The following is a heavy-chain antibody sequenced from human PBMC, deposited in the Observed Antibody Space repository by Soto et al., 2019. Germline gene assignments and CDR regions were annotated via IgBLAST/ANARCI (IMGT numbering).Heavy chain of an antibody. CDR1: EFAFRSDA. J-gene: IGHJ6*02. CDR3: ARDLGYCSGGSCYDYYYYGMDV. D-gene: IGHD2-15*01. V-gene: IGHV3-30-3*01. Sequence: PGGSLRHSCAASEFAFRSDAMHRVRQAPGKGLEWVAVISYDGSNKYYADSVKGRFTISRDNSKNTLYLQMNSLRAEDTAVYYCARDLGYCSGGSCYDYYYYGMDVWGQGTTVTVSS. CDR2: ISYDGSNK.